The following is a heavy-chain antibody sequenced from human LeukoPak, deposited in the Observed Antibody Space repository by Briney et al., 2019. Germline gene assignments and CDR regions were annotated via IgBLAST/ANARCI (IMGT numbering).Heavy chain of an antibody. V-gene: IGHV3-30*02. J-gene: IGHJ5*01. CDR1: GFTFNTFG. CDR3: AKSPIAVGGYHFES. D-gene: IGHD3-22*01. Sequence: HPGRCLRLSCAASGFTFNTFGIHWVRQAPGKGLEWVAFMRNDGTDKYYADSVRGRFTISRDNSENTVYLQISSLKTEDTGLYFCAKSPIAVGGYHFESWGQGNLVTVSS. CDR2: MRNDGTDK.